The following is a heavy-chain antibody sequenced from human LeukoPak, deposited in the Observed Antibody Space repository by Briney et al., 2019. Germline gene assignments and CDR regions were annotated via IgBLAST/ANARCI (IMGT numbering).Heavy chain of an antibody. CDR2: INPNSGGT. J-gene: IGHJ4*02. CDR3: ARGYELAVAGTVGY. Sequence: ASVTVSFMSSVYTFTYYYMHGVGQAPGRGREGMGWINPNSGGTNYAQKFQGRVTMTRDTSISTAYMELSRLRSDDTAVYYCARGYELAVAGTVGYWGQGTLVTVSS. V-gene: IGHV1-2*02. CDR1: VYTFTYYY. D-gene: IGHD6-19*01.